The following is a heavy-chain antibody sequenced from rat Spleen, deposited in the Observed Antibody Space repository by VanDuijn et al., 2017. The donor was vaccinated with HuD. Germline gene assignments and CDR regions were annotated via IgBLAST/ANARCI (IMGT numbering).Heavy chain of an antibody. CDR1: GFTFNNYW. V-gene: IGHV5-31*01. CDR2: ISNTGGSF. CDR3: TRAGSSYINWFAY. D-gene: IGHD1-2*01. J-gene: IGHJ3*01. Sequence: EVQLVESGGGLVQPGRSLKLSCVASGFTFNNYWMSWIRQAPGKGLEWIASISNTGGSFSYADSVKGRFTISRDNAKTTLYLQMNSLRSEDTATYYCTRAGSSYINWFAYWGQGTLVTVSS.